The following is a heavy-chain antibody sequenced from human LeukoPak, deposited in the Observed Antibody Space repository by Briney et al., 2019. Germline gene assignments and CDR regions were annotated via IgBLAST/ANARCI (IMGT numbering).Heavy chain of an antibody. V-gene: IGHV3-23*01. J-gene: IGHJ4*02. CDR1: GFTFSSYA. CDR2: ISGSGGST. D-gene: IGHD3-22*01. CDR3: AKPYYYDSSRD. Sequence: GASLRLSCAASGFTFSSYAMSWVRQAPGKGLEWVSAISGSGGSTYYADSVKGRFTISRDNSKNTLYLQMNSLSAEDTAVYYCAKPYYYDSSRDWGQGTLVTVSS.